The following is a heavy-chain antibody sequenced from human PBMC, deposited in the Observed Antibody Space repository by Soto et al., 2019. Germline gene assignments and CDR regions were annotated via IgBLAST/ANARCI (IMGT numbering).Heavy chain of an antibody. V-gene: IGHV1-18*01. D-gene: IGHD5-18*01. J-gene: IGHJ6*02. CDR2: ISAYNGNT. CDR3: ARDGVDTATGYYYGMDV. CDR1: GYTFTSYG. Sequence: QVQLVQSGAEVKKPGASVKVSCKASGYTFTSYGISWVRQAPGQGLEWMGWISAYNGNTNYAQKLQGRVTMTTDTATTTAYMELRSLRSDDTAVYYCARDGVDTATGYYYGMDVWGQGTTVTVSS.